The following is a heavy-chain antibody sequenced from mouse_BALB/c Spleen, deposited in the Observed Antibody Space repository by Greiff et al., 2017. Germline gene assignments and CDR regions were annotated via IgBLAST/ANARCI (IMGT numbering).Heavy chain of an antibody. CDR1: GFTFSDYY. J-gene: IGHJ3*01. CDR2: ISDGGSYT. Sequence: EVKVEESGGGLVKPGGSLKLSCAASGFTFSDYYMYWVRQTPEKRLEWVATISDGGSYTYYPDSVKGRFTISRDNAKNNLYLQMSSLKSEDTAMYYCARGLGFAYWGQGTLVTVSA. V-gene: IGHV5-4*02. CDR3: ARGLGFAY.